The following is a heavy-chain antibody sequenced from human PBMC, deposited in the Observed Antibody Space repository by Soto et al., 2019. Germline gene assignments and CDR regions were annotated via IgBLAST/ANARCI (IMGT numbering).Heavy chain of an antibody. CDR2: IYYSGST. CDR1: GGSISSGDYY. Sequence: TLSLTCTVSGGSISSGDYYWSWIRQPPGKGLEWIGYIYYSGSTYYNPSLKSRVTISVDTSKNQFSLKLSSVTAADTAVYYCARDSPTDGYIFDYWGQGTLVTVSS. V-gene: IGHV4-30-4*01. D-gene: IGHD5-12*01. J-gene: IGHJ4*02. CDR3: ARDSPTDGYIFDY.